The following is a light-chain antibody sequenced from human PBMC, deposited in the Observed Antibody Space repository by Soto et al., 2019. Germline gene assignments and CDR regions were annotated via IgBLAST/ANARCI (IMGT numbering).Light chain of an antibody. CDR3: QSYDSSLSGSKV. Sequence: QSVLTQPPSVSGAPGQRVTISCTGDSSNIGTPHDVHWYQQLPGTAPKLLIYGNSNRPSGVPDRFSGSKSGTSASLAITGLQAEDEADYYCQSYDSSLSGSKVFGGGTKVTVL. J-gene: IGLJ3*02. CDR2: GNS. V-gene: IGLV1-40*01. CDR1: SSNIGTPHD.